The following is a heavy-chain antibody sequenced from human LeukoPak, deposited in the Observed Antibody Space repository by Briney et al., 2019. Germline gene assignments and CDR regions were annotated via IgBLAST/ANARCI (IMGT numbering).Heavy chain of an antibody. D-gene: IGHD3-10*01. V-gene: IGHV1-18*01. Sequence: GASVKVSCKASGGTFSSYAISWVRQAPGQGLEWRGWISAYNGNTNYAQKLRGRVTMTTDTSTSTAYMELRSLRSDDTAVYYCARVIGSGSYAMDYWGQGTLVTVSS. CDR2: ISAYNGNT. CDR1: GGTFSSYA. CDR3: ARVIGSGSYAMDY. J-gene: IGHJ4*02.